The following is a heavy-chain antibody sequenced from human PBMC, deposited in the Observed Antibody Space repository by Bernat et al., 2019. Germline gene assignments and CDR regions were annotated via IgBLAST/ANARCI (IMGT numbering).Heavy chain of an antibody. CDR1: GFTFSSYG. CDR2: IWYDGSNK. CDR3: ARGVKGYYDFWSDNEYFDY. D-gene: IGHD3-3*01. Sequence: QVQLVESGGGVVQPGRSLRLSCAASGFTFSSYGMHWVRQAPGKGLEWVAVIWYDGSNKYYADSVKGRFTISRDNSKNTLYLQMNSLRAEDTAVYYFARGVKGYYDFWSDNEYFDYWGQGTLVTVSS. J-gene: IGHJ4*02. V-gene: IGHV3-33*01.